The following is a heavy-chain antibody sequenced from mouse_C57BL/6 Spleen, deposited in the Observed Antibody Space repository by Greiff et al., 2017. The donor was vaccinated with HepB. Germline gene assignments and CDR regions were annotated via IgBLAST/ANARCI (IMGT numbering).Heavy chain of an antibody. CDR1: GYTFTDYE. V-gene: IGHV1-15*01. J-gene: IGHJ3*01. CDR2: IDPETGGT. Sequence: QVQLQQSGAELVRPGASVTLSCKASGYTFTDYEMHWVKQTPVHGLEWIGAIDPETGGTAYNQKFKGKAILTADKSSSTAYMEIRSLTSEDSAVYYCTLYDGYPAWFAYWGQGTLVTVSA. D-gene: IGHD2-3*01. CDR3: TLYDGYPAWFAY.